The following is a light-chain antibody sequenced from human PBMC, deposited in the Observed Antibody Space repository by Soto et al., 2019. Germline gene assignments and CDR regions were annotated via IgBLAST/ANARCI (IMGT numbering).Light chain of an antibody. J-gene: IGKJ5*01. Sequence: EIVMTQSPATLSVSPGERATLSCRASQSVSSNFAWYQQKPGQAPRLLIYGAPTRATGIPARFSGSGSGTEFTLTISSRQAEDFAGYYCQQYNNWRITFGQGTRLEIK. CDR1: QSVSSN. CDR2: GAP. CDR3: QQYNNWRIT. V-gene: IGKV3-15*01.